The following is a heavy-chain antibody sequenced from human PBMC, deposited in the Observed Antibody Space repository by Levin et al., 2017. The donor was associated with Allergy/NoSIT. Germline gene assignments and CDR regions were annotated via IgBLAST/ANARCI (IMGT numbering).Heavy chain of an antibody. V-gene: IGHV1-2*02. CDR2: INPNSGGT. D-gene: IGHD2-2*01. J-gene: IGHJ4*02. Sequence: GESLKISCKASGYTFTGYYIHWVRQAPGQGLEWMGWINPNSGGTKYAQEFQGGVTMTRDTSISIVYMELSRLRSDDTAIYYCARDVPGVGYFDYWGQGTLVTVSS. CDR1: GYTFTGYY. CDR3: ARDVPGVGYFDY.